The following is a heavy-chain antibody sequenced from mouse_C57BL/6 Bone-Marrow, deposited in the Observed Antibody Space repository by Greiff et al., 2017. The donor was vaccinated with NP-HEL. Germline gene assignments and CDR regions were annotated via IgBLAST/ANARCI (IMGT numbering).Heavy chain of an antibody. Sequence: QVHVKQPGAELVMPGASVKLSCKASGYTFTSYWMHWVKQRPGQGLEWIGEIDPSDSYTNYNQKFKGKSTLTVDKSSSTAYMQLSSLTSEDSAVYYCARFDGYYGYYFDYWGQGTTLTVSS. J-gene: IGHJ2*01. CDR3: ARFDGYYGYYFDY. CDR1: GYTFTSYW. D-gene: IGHD2-3*01. CDR2: IDPSDSYT. V-gene: IGHV1-69*01.